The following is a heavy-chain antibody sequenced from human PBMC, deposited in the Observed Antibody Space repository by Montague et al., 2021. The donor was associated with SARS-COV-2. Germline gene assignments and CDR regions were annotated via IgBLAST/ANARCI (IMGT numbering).Heavy chain of an antibody. J-gene: IGHJ6*02. Sequence: SLRLSCAASGFTFSSYSMNWVRQAPGKGLEWVSYISSSSSTIYYADSVKGRFTISRDNAKNSLYLQMNSLRDEDTAVYYCARDQGKVTIFGVVMSYYYGMGVWGQGTTVTVSS. CDR3: ARDQGKVTIFGVVMSYYYGMGV. CDR1: GFTFSSYS. CDR2: ISSSSSTI. D-gene: IGHD3-3*01. V-gene: IGHV3-48*02.